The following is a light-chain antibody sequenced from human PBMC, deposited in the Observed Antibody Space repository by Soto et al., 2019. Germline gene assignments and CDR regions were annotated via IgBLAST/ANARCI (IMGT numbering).Light chain of an antibody. CDR2: STT. Sequence: QAVVTQEPSLTVSPGGTVTLTCASSTGHVTSGYYPNWFQQKPGQAPRPLIYSTTNEHSWTPARFSGSLLGGKAALTLSGVLPEDEAEYYCLLYYGSPQPNWVFGGGTKLTVL. J-gene: IGLJ3*02. CDR1: TGHVTSGYY. V-gene: IGLV7-43*01. CDR3: LLYYGSPQPNWV.